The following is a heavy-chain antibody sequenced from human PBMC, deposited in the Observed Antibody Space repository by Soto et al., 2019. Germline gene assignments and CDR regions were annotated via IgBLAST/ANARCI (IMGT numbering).Heavy chain of an antibody. CDR3: ATMGTPATGLYYFDN. CDR2: MSYSGST. V-gene: IGHV4-30-4*01. Sequence: SETLSLTCTFSGGSISSGNYYWGWIRQPPGKGLEWIGFMSYSGSTSYNASLKSRVTISVDTSKSQFSLNLSFVTAAGTAVYYCATMGTPATGLYYFDNWGQGALVTVSS. J-gene: IGHJ4*02. CDR1: GGSISSGNYY. D-gene: IGHD1-7*01.